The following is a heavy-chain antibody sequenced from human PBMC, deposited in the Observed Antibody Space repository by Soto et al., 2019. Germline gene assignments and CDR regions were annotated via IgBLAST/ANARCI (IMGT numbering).Heavy chain of an antibody. J-gene: IGHJ6*03. V-gene: IGHV3-23*01. CDR3: AKNYIVVVPAAMRGSWDYYMDV. Sequence: VGSLRLSCAASGFTFSSYAMSWVRQAPGKGLEWVSAISGSGGSTYYADSVKGRFTISRDNSKNTLYLQMNSLRAEDTAVYYCAKNYIVVVPAAMRGSWDYYMDVWGKGTTVTVSS. CDR1: GFTFSSYA. CDR2: ISGSGGST. D-gene: IGHD2-2*01.